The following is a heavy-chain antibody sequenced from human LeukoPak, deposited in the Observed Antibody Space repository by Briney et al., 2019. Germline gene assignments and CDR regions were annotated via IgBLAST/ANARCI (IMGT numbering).Heavy chain of an antibody. V-gene: IGHV3-23*01. Sequence: GGSLRLSCAGSGFTFSNYAMTWVRQAPGKGLEWVSAISDSGGNTYYADSVKGRFTISRDNSKNTLYLQMNSLRAEDTAVYYCAKKRERYYDSLIDYWGQGTLVTVSS. CDR2: ISDSGGNT. D-gene: IGHD3-22*01. CDR1: GFTFSNYA. J-gene: IGHJ4*02. CDR3: AKKRERYYDSLIDY.